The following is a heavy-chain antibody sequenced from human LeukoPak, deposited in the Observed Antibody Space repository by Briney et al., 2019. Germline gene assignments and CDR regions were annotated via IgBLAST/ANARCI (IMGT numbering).Heavy chain of an antibody. CDR3: ARDKTSTYYDFWSGRTRGAFDI. Sequence: SETLSLTCTVSGGSISSSSYYWGWIRQPPGKGLEWIGSIYYSGSTYYNPSLKSRVTISVDTSKNQFSLKLSSVTAADTAVYYCARDKTSTYYDFWSGRTRGAFDIWGQGTMVTVSS. D-gene: IGHD3-3*01. V-gene: IGHV4-39*07. J-gene: IGHJ3*02. CDR1: GGSISSSSYY. CDR2: IYYSGST.